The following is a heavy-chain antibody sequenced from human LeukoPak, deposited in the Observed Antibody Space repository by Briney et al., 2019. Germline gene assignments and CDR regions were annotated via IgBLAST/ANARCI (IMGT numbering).Heavy chain of an antibody. V-gene: IGHV3-74*01. CDR2: INSDGSST. CDR3: ARANYYGSGRAAFDI. D-gene: IGHD3-10*01. J-gene: IGHJ3*02. Sequence: GGSLRLXCAASGFTFSSYWMHWVRQAPGKGLVWVSRINSDGSSTSYADSVKGRFTISRDNAKNTLYLQMNSLRAEDTAVYYCARANYYGSGRAAFDIWGQGTMVTVSS. CDR1: GFTFSSYW.